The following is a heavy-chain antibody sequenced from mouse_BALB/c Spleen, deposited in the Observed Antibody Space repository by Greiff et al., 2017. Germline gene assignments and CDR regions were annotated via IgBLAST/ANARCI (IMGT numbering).Heavy chain of an antibody. CDR3: ARVGDGYYVDY. CDR1: GYSITSDYA. J-gene: IGHJ2*01. Sequence: EVQRVESGPGLVKPSQSLSLTCTVTGYSITSDYAWNWIRQFPGNKLEWMGYISYSGSTSYNPSLKSRISITRDTSKNQFFLQLNSVTTEDTATYYCARVGDGYYVDYWGQGTTLTVSS. D-gene: IGHD2-3*01. V-gene: IGHV3-2*02. CDR2: ISYSGST.